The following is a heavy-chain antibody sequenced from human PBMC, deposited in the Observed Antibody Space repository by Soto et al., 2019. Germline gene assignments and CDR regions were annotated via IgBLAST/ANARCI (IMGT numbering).Heavy chain of an antibody. CDR1: GYTFTDHG. J-gene: IGHJ4*02. D-gene: IGHD3-10*01. CDR3: ARDVEGSYSPADF. V-gene: IGHV1-18*01. Sequence: QVQLVQSGPEVKKPGASVTVSCKTSGYTFTDHGIDWVRQAPGQWLGWVGWVSSYNGNTNYAYNLKDRVIMTTDASTCPAYMELRGLRSDDTGVYYCARDVEGSYSPADFWGQGTPVTVSS. CDR2: VSSYNGNT.